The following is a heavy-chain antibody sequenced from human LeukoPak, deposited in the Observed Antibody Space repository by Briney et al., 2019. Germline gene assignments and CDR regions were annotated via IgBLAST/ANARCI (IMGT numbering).Heavy chain of an antibody. Sequence: GGSLRLSCAASGFTFSSYSMNWVRLAPGKGLEWVSSISSSSSYIYYADSVKGRFTISRDNAKNSLYLQMNSLRAEDTAVYYCARDCCSTSCHDYWGQGTLVTVSS. CDR3: ARDCCSTSCHDY. CDR1: GFTFSSYS. CDR2: ISSSSSYI. J-gene: IGHJ4*02. D-gene: IGHD2-2*01. V-gene: IGHV3-21*01.